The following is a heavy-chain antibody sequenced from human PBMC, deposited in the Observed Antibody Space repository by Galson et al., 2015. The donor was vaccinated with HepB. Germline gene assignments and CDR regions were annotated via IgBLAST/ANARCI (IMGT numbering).Heavy chain of an antibody. D-gene: IGHD3-10*01. CDR3: ASHYGSGSYYNVGGGQRQYYYYYYGMDV. V-gene: IGHV1-3*01. J-gene: IGHJ6*02. CDR1: GYTFTSYA. CDR2: INAGNGNT. Sequence: SVKVSCKASGYTFTSYAMHWVRQAPGQRLEWMGWINAGNGNTEYSQKFQGRVTITRDTSASTAYMELSSLRSEDTAVYYCASHYGSGSYYNVGGGQRQYYYYYYGMDVWGQGTTVTVSS.